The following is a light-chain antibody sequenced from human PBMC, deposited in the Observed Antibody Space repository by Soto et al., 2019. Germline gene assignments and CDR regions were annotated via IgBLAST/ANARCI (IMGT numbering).Light chain of an antibody. J-gene: IGKJ2*01. Sequence: EIVMTQSPATLSVSPGERATVSCRASQSVGSNLAWYQQKPGQAPRLLIYGASTRATGIPARFTGSGSGTEFPLTISSLQSEDFALYYCQQYNNWHPYTFGQGTNLDIK. CDR1: QSVGSN. V-gene: IGKV3-15*01. CDR3: QQYNNWHPYT. CDR2: GAS.